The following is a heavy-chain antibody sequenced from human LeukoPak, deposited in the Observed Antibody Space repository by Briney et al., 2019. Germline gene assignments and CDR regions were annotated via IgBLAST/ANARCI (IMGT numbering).Heavy chain of an antibody. CDR3: ARADESLVYGMDV. Sequence: PSETLSLTCTLSGGSITSDYWSWIRQFPGKGLEWIGYFSYSGSTHYSPSLTSRVAISVDTSRNQLSLKLRSVTAADTAIYYCARADESLVYGMDVWGPGTTVIVSS. CDR1: GGSITSDY. J-gene: IGHJ6*02. CDR2: FSYSGST. V-gene: IGHV4-59*08.